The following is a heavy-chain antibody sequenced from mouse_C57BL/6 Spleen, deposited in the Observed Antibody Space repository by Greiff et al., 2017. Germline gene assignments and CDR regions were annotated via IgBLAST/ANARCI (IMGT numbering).Heavy chain of an antibody. CDR3: ARHDYHFDY. V-gene: IGHV1-61*01. CDR2: IHPSDSET. Sequence: QVQLQQPGAELVRPGSSVKMSCKASGYTFTSYWMDWVKQRPGQGLEWIGNIHPSDSETHYNQKFKDKATLTVDKSSSTAYMQLSSLTSEDSAVYYCARHDYHFDYWGQGTTLTVSS. CDR1: GYTFTSYW. J-gene: IGHJ2*01. D-gene: IGHD2-4*01.